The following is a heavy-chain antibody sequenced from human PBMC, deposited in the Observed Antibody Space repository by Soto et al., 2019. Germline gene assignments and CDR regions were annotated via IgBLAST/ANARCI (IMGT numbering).Heavy chain of an antibody. Sequence: EVQLVESGGGLVQPGGSLRLSCAASGFTFSSYSMNWVRQAPGKGLEWVSYISSSSSTIYYADSVKVRFTISRDNAKNSLYLQMDSLRDEETDVYYCARLGLAIYYFDYWGQGTLVTVSS. J-gene: IGHJ4*02. CDR1: GFTFSSYS. CDR2: ISSSSSTI. D-gene: IGHD2-21*01. CDR3: ARLGLAIYYFDY. V-gene: IGHV3-48*02.